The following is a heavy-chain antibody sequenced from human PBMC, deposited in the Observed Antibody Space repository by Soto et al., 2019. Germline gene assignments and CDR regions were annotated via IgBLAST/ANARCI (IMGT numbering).Heavy chain of an antibody. CDR1: GYTFSSYG. V-gene: IGHV1-46*01. Sequence: ASVKVSCKASGYTFSSYGISWVRQAPGQGLEWMGIINPSGGSTSYAQKFQGRVTMTRDTSTSTVYMELSSLRSEDTAVYYCARGRGIVLVPAAIHYYYYYGMDVWGQGTTVTVSS. CDR3: ARGRGIVLVPAAIHYYYYYGMDV. J-gene: IGHJ6*02. CDR2: INPSGGST. D-gene: IGHD2-2*01.